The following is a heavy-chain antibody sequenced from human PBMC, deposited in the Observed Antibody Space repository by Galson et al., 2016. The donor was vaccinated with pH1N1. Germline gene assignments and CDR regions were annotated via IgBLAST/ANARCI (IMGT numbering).Heavy chain of an antibody. V-gene: IGHV3-20*04. D-gene: IGHD3-10*01. J-gene: IGHJ3*02. Sequence: SLRLSCAASGFTFNEYGMNWVRQAPGKGLERVSGVIWNGGSPGYADSVKGRFTISRDNAKKSLYLQLNSLRAEDAAVYYCVRKNYGDAFDIWGRGTMVTVSS. CDR2: VIWNGGSP. CDR1: GFTFNEYG. CDR3: VRKNYGDAFDI.